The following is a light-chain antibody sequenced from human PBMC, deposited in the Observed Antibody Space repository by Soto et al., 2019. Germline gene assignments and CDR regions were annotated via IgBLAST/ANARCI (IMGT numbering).Light chain of an antibody. V-gene: IGKV1-39*01. CDR3: QQYGSSST. CDR2: AAS. J-gene: IGKJ5*01. CDR1: QSISSY. Sequence: DIQMTQSPSSLSASVGDRVTITCRASQSISSYLNWYQQKPGKAPKFLIYAASSLQSGVPSRFSGSGSGTDFTLTISSLQPEDFAVYYCQQYGSSSTFGQGTRLEIK.